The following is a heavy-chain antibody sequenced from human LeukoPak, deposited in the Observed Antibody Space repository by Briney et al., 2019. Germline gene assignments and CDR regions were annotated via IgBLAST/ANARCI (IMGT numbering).Heavy chain of an antibody. Sequence: SETLSLTCTVSGCSISSSGYYWGWIRQPPGKGLEWIAIINYSGTTYYNPSLKSRVTIAVDTSKNQFSLKLSSVPAADTAVSYCVRYSSSSGWFDPWGQGTLVTVSS. J-gene: IGHJ5*02. CDR3: VRYSSSSGWFDP. V-gene: IGHV4-39*01. CDR2: INYSGTT. D-gene: IGHD6-6*01. CDR1: GCSISSSGYY.